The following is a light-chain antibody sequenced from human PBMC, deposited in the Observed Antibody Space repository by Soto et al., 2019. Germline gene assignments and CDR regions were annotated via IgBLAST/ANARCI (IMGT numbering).Light chain of an antibody. CDR2: GPS. CDR3: QQYDTSPLT. V-gene: IGKV3-20*01. J-gene: IGKJ4*01. Sequence: DIVLTQSPGTLSLSPGERATLSCRASQSVSSSYLAWYQQKPGQAPRLLIYGPSNRATGIPDRFSCSGPATDFTLTISRLEPEAFAVYYCQQYDTSPLTLGGGTKVDLK. CDR1: QSVSSSY.